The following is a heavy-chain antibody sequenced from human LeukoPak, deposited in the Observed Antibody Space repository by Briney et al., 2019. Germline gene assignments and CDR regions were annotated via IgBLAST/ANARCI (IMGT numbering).Heavy chain of an antibody. D-gene: IGHD7-27*01. CDR1: GFTFSSYA. CDR3: AKGGPTGDLRSPGRDW. CDR2: INDNGADT. Sequence: GGSLRLSCAASGFTFSSYAMSWVRQAPGKGLKWVSTINDNGADTYYADSVKGRFTISRDNSYNTVSLQMNSLRAEDTAVYYCAKGGPTGDLRSPGRDWWGQGALVTVSS. V-gene: IGHV3-23*01. J-gene: IGHJ4*02.